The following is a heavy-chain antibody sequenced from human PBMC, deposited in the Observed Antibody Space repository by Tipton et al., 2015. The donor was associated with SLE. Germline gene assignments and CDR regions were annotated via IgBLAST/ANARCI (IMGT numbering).Heavy chain of an antibody. CDR2: ISAYNGNT. CDR1: GYTFTSYG. D-gene: IGHD2-2*01. Sequence: QSGAEVKKPGASVKVSCKASGYTFTSYGISWVRQAPGQGLEWMGWISAYNGNTNYAQKLQGRVTMTTDTSTSTAYMELRSLRSDDTAVYYCARGRYCSSTSCQSYYGMDVWGQGTTVTVSS. V-gene: IGHV1-18*01. CDR3: ARGRYCSSTSCQSYYGMDV. J-gene: IGHJ6*02.